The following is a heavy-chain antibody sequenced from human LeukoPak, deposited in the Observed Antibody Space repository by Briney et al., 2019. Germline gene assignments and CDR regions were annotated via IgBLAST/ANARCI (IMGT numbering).Heavy chain of an antibody. CDR2: INTDGSST. V-gene: IGHV3-74*01. Sequence: GGSLRLSCAASGFTFSSYWMHWVRQAPGKGLVWVSRINTDGSSTSYADSVKGRFTISRDNAKNTLYLQMNSLRAEDTAIYYCTKDAGDYVDYWAREPWSPSPQ. J-gene: IGHJ4*02. D-gene: IGHD4-17*01. CDR3: TKDAGDYVDY. CDR1: GFTFSSYW.